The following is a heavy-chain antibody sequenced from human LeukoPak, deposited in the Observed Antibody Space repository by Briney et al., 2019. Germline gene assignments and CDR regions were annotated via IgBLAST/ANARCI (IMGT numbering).Heavy chain of an antibody. D-gene: IGHD5-18*01. CDR1: GGSFSGYY. CDR2: INHSGST. Sequence: PSETLSLTCAVYGGSFSGYYWSWIRQPPGKGLEWIGEINHSGSTNYNPSLKSRVTISVDTSKNQFSLKLSSVTAADTAVYYCARYVRGYSYGYDYFDYWGQGTLVTVSS. CDR3: ARYVRGYSYGYDYFDY. V-gene: IGHV4-34*01. J-gene: IGHJ4*02.